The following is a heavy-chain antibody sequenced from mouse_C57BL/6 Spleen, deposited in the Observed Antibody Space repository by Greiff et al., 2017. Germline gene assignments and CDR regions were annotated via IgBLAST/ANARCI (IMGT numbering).Heavy chain of an antibody. CDR1: GYTFTSYW. J-gene: IGHJ2*01. Sequence: QVQLQQSGAELAKPGASVKMSCKASGYTFTSYWMHWVKQRPGQGLEWIGYINPSSGYTKYNQKFKDKATLTADKSYSTAYMQLSSLTYEDSAVYYCAMPFYYGSSFDYWGQGTTLTVSS. CDR2: INPSSGYT. CDR3: AMPFYYGSSFDY. V-gene: IGHV1-7*01. D-gene: IGHD1-1*01.